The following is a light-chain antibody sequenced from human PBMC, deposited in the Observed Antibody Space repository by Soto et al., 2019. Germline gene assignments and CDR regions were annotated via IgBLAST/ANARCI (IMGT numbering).Light chain of an antibody. Sequence: DIQMTQSPSTLSASVGDRVTITCRASHSILYWLAWYQQKPGKAPNLLIYQASTLESGVPSRFSGSGSGTEFTLTISSLQPDDFATYYCQDYSSTSGLTFAGGTQVEIK. CDR1: HSILYW. J-gene: IGKJ4*01. V-gene: IGKV1-5*03. CDR3: QDYSSTSGLT. CDR2: QAS.